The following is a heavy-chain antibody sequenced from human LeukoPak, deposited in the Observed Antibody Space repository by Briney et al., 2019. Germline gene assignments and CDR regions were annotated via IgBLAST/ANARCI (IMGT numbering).Heavy chain of an antibody. CDR1: RGSISTYY. CDR2: ISTGGST. J-gene: IGHJ4*02. CDR3: ARRRTTGTTGYFDY. D-gene: IGHD1-1*01. V-gene: IGHV4-4*09. Sequence: SETLSLTRTISRGSISTYYWSWIPEPPRKGLDWIGDISTGGSTNYNPSLKSPVTISVDTANNQFSPHLSSVPGADTAVDYCARRRTTGTTGYFDYWGQGTLVTVSS.